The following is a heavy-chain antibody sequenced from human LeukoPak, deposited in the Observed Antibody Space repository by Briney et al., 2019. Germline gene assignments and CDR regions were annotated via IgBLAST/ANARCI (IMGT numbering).Heavy chain of an antibody. J-gene: IGHJ3*02. D-gene: IGHD1-26*01. Sequence: GGSLRLSCAASGFTFSSYSMNWVRQAPGKGLEWVSSISSSSSYIYYADSVKGRFTISRDNAKNSLYLQMNSLRAEDTAVYYCARHPHSGSYRAFDIWGQGTMVTVSS. CDR3: ARHPHSGSYRAFDI. V-gene: IGHV3-21*01. CDR1: GFTFSSYS. CDR2: ISSSSSYI.